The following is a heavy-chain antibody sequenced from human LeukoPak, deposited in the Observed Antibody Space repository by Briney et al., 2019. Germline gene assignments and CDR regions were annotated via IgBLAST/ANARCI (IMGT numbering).Heavy chain of an antibody. CDR3: ARLGIAVAGIPLIDY. Sequence: GGSLRLSCAASGFTLSYYWMSWVRQAPGKGLEWVANIKQDGSEKYYVDSVKGRFTISRDNAKNSLYLQMNSLRAEETAVYYCARLGIAVAGIPLIDYWGQGTLVTVSS. D-gene: IGHD6-19*01. J-gene: IGHJ4*02. CDR2: IKQDGSEK. V-gene: IGHV3-7*01. CDR1: GFTLSYYW.